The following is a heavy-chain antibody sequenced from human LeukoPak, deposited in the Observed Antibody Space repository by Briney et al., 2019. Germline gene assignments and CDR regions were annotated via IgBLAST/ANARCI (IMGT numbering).Heavy chain of an antibody. V-gene: IGHV4-34*01. J-gene: IGHJ4*02. CDR1: GGSFSGYY. D-gene: IGHD1-26*01. Sequence: SETLSLTCAVYGGSFSGYYWSWIRQPPGKGLEWIGEINHSGSTNYNPSLKSRVTISVDTSKNQFSLKLSSVTAADTAVYYCATISSGSGANYWGQGTLVTVSS. CDR3: ATISSGSGANY. CDR2: INHSGST.